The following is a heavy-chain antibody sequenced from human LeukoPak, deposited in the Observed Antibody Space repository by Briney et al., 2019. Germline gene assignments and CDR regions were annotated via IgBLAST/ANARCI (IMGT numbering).Heavy chain of an antibody. J-gene: IGHJ3*02. V-gene: IGHV5-51*01. CDR2: IYPGDSDT. Sequence: GESLKISCKGSGYSFSSYWIAWVRQMPGKGLEWMGAIYPGDSDTRYSPSFQGQVTISADKSITTAYLQWSSLQASDTAMYYCARPATVVADDDAFDIWGQGTMVTVSS. D-gene: IGHD2-15*01. CDR1: GYSFSSYW. CDR3: ARPATVVADDDAFDI.